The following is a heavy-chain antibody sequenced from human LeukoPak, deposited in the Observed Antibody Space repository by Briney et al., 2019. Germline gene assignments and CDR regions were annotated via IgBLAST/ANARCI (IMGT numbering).Heavy chain of an antibody. V-gene: IGHV3-21*01. CDR1: GFTFSSYS. Sequence: GGSLRLSCAASGFTFSSYSMNWVRQAPGKGLEWASSISSSSSYIYYADSVKGRFTISRDNAKNSLYLQMNSLRAEDTAVYYCARRAPEDAFDIWGQGTMVTVSS. CDR2: ISSSSSYI. CDR3: ARRAPEDAFDI. J-gene: IGHJ3*02.